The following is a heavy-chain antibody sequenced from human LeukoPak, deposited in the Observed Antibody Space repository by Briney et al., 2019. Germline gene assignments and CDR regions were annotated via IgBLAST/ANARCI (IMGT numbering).Heavy chain of an antibody. CDR2: INPNSGDT. J-gene: IGHJ4*03. CDR1: GYTFTDYY. V-gene: IGHV1-2*02. Sequence: GASVKVSCRASGYTFTDYYLHWVRQAPGQGLEWLGWINPNSGDTNLAQKFQGRVTMTRDTSINTAYMELSGLRSDDTAVYYCAREDLYNYPLDFWGQGTLVTVSS. D-gene: IGHD5-24*01. CDR3: AREDLYNYPLDF.